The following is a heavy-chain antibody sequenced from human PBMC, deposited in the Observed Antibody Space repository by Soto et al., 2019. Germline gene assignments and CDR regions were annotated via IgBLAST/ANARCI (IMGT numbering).Heavy chain of an antibody. J-gene: IGHJ4*02. CDR3: ARNKITGLFDY. CDR2: INHSGST. Sequence: QVQLQQWGAGLLKPSETLSLTCAVYGGSFSGYYWTWIRQPPGTGLGWIGEINHSGSTNYNPSLKRRVNISVDTSKNQFSLTLTSVTAANTAGYYCARNKITGLFDYWGQGTLVTVSS. D-gene: IGHD2-8*02. V-gene: IGHV4-34*01. CDR1: GGSFSGYY.